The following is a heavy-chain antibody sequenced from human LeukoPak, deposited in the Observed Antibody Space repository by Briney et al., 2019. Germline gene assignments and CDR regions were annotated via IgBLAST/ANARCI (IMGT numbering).Heavy chain of an antibody. D-gene: IGHD6-6*01. Sequence: GGSLRLSCAASGFTFSSYEVNWVRQAPGKGLEWVSYISSSGSTIYYADSVKGRFTISRDNAKNSLYLQMNSLRAEDTAVYYCARERESIATRGAGIYYYQYMDVWGKGTTVTVSS. V-gene: IGHV3-48*03. J-gene: IGHJ6*03. CDR1: GFTFSSYE. CDR2: ISSSGSTI. CDR3: ARERESIATRGAGIYYYQYMDV.